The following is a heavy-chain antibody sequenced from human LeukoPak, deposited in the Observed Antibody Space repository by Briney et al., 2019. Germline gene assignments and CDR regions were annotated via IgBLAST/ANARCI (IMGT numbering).Heavy chain of an antibody. CDR3: ARGAYYYED. J-gene: IGHJ4*02. CDR2: ISSSSSTI. CDR1: GFTFSSHS. D-gene: IGHD3-22*01. V-gene: IGHV3-48*01. Sequence: GGSLRLSCADSGFTFSSHSMNWVRQAPGKGLEWVSYISSSSSTIYYADSVKGRFTISRDNAKNSLYLQMNSLRAEDTAVYYCARGAYYYEDWGQGTLVTVSS.